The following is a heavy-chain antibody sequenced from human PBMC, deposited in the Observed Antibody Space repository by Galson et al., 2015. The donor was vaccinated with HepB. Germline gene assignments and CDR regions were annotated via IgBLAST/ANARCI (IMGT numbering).Heavy chain of an antibody. Sequence: SVKVSCKASGYTFTSYYITWVRQAPGQGLEWMGWISGYDGDTNYAQKFQGRVTMTTDTSTTTAYMELRSLRSDDTAVYYCARETYYYDYSGAILHFDYWGQGTLVTVSS. CDR3: ARETYYYDYSGAILHFDY. CDR1: GYTFTSYY. V-gene: IGHV1-18*04. D-gene: IGHD3-22*01. J-gene: IGHJ4*02. CDR2: ISGYDGDT.